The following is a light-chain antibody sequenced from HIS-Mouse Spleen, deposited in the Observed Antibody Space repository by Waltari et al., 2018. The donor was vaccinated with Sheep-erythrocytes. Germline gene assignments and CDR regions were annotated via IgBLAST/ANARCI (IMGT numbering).Light chain of an antibody. CDR1: QSVLYSSNNKNY. J-gene: IGKJ4*01. Sequence: DIVMTQSPDSLAVSLGVRATINCKSSQSVLYSSNNKNYLAWYQQKPGQPPKLLIYWASTRESGVPDRFSGSGSGTDFTLTISSLQAEDVAVYYCQQYYSTLTFGRGTKVEIK. CDR3: QQYYSTLT. CDR2: WAS. V-gene: IGKV4-1*01.